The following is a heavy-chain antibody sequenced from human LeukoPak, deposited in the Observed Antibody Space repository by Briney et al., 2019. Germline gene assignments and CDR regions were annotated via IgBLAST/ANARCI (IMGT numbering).Heavy chain of an antibody. Sequence: SETLSLTCTVSGGSISSGSYYWSWIRQPAGKGLEWIGRIYTSGRTYYNPSLKSRVSMSVDTSKNQFSLKLSSVTVADTAVYYCARLSTVTTSFDYWGQGTLVTVSS. J-gene: IGHJ4*02. D-gene: IGHD4-11*01. CDR3: ARLSTVTTSFDY. CDR1: GGSISSGSYY. V-gene: IGHV4-61*02. CDR2: IYTSGRT.